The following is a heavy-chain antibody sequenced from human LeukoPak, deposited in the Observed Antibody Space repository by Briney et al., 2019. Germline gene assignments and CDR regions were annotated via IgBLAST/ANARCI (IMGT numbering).Heavy chain of an antibody. Sequence: PGGSLRLSCAASGFSFRSHGMNWVRQAPGKGLEWVSGISPRGDITYYKDSVRGRFTISRDNSKNTLYLQMNSLRAEDTAVYYCARDKITSDAFDIWGQGTMVTVSS. V-gene: IGHV3-23*01. CDR3: ARDKITSDAFDI. J-gene: IGHJ3*02. CDR2: ISPRGDIT. D-gene: IGHD3-16*01. CDR1: GFSFRSHG.